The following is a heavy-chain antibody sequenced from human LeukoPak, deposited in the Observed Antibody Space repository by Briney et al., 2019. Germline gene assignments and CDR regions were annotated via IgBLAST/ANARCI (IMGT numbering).Heavy chain of an antibody. Sequence: SVKVSCKASGGTFSSYAISWVRQAPGQGLEWMGRIIPILGIANYAQKFQGRVTITADKSTSTAYMALSSLRSEDTAVYYCARVAGYSSSWSPESYWGQGTLVTVSS. CDR1: GGTFSSYA. D-gene: IGHD6-13*01. V-gene: IGHV1-69*04. J-gene: IGHJ4*02. CDR2: IIPILGIA. CDR3: ARVAGYSSSWSPESY.